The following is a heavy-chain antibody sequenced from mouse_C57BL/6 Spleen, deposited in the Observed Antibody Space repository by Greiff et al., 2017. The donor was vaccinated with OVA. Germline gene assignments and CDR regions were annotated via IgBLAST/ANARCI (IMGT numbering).Heavy chain of an antibody. CDR1: GFTFSDYG. V-gene: IGHV5-17*01. CDR3: ARKEYDWFAY. D-gene: IGHD2-14*01. CDR2: ISSGSSTI. Sequence: VQLKESGGGLVKPGGSLKLSCAASGFTFSDYGMHWVRQAPEKGLEWVAYISSGSSTIYYADTVKGRFTISRDNAKNTLFLQMTSLRSEDTAMYYCARKEYDWFAYWGQGTLVTVSA. J-gene: IGHJ3*01.